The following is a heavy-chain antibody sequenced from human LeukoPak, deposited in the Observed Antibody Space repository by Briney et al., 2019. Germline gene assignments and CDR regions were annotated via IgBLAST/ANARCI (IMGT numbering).Heavy chain of an antibody. CDR2: IKPDGSEK. D-gene: IGHD6-19*01. CDR3: ARDVWASGWYLTLFAY. V-gene: IGHV3-7*01. J-gene: IGHJ4*02. CDR1: GFTFSSYW. Sequence: PGGSLRLSCAASGFTFSSYWMNWVRQAPGKWLEWVANIKPDGSEKYYVDSVKGRFTISRDNAKNSLYLQMNSLRAEDTAVYSCARDVWASGWYLTLFAYWGQGTLVTVSS.